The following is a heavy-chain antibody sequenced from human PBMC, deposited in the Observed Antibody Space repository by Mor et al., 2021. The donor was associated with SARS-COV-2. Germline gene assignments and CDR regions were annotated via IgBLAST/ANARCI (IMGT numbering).Heavy chain of an antibody. J-gene: IGHJ6*02. D-gene: IGHD2-21*02. CDR3: ATIIVGDRGWGMDV. V-gene: IGHV3-23*01. Sequence: VRGRFAISRDNSKNTLYLQIYSLRAEDTAVYYCATIIVGDRGWGMDVWGQGTAVTVS.